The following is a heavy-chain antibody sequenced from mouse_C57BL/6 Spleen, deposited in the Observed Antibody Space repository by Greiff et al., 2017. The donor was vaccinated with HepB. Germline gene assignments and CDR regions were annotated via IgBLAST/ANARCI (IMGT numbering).Heavy chain of an antibody. CDR3: AIYDDYDWGFAY. V-gene: IGHV1-55*01. Sequence: VQLQQSGAELVKPGASVKMSCKASGYTFTSYWITWVKQRPGQGLEWIGDIYPGSGSTNYNEKFKSKATLTVDTSSSTAYMQLSSLTSEDSAVYYCAIYDDYDWGFAYWGQGTLVTVSA. D-gene: IGHD2-4*01. J-gene: IGHJ3*01. CDR1: GYTFTSYW. CDR2: IYPGSGST.